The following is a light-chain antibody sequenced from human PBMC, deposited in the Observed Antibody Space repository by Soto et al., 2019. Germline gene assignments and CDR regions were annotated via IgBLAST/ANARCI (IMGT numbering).Light chain of an antibody. V-gene: IGKV3-11*01. Sequence: EIVLTQSPATVSLSPGERATLSCRASQSIGLAIAWYQHKPGQAPRLLIFDASQRATGIPARFRGSGSGTDFTLSISSLEPEDFAVYYCQQRTDRPPWTFGQGTKVDIK. CDR1: QSIGLA. CDR3: QQRTDRPPWT. J-gene: IGKJ1*01. CDR2: DAS.